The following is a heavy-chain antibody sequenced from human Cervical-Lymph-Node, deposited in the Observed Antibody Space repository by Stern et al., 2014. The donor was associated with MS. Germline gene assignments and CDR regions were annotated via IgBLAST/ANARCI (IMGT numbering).Heavy chain of an antibody. D-gene: IGHD4-17*01. Sequence: VQLVESGGGAVQPGRSLRLSCVVSGFTFSKYGMHWVRQAPGKGLEWGAIISYNGNLKYYSDAVKGRFTISRDNSKATLYLEMNSLRGEDTAVYFCARDMTTVTALDYWGQGTPVTVSS. CDR1: GFTFSKYG. CDR3: ARDMTTVTALDY. CDR2: ISYNGNLK. J-gene: IGHJ4*02. V-gene: IGHV3-30*03.